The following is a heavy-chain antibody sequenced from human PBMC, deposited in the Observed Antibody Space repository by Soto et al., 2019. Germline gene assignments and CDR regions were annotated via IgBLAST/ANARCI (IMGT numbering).Heavy chain of an antibody. J-gene: IGHJ3*02. Sequence: QVQLVQSGAEVKKPGASVKVSCKASGYTFTTYDINWVRQATGQGLEWMGWMNPNSGNTGYAQKFQDRVTMTRNTSITTAYMELSSLRSEDTAVYYCASRGGYGSGGKDAFDIWGQGTMVTVSS. D-gene: IGHD3-10*01. CDR1: GYTFTTYD. V-gene: IGHV1-8*01. CDR2: MNPNSGNT. CDR3: ASRGGYGSGGKDAFDI.